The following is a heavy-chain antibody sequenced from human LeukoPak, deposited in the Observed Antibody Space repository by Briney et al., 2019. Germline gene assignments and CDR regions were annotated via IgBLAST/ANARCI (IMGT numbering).Heavy chain of an antibody. CDR2: MKQDGSEK. J-gene: IGHJ3*02. V-gene: IGHV3-7*01. CDR3: ARVRGGSGSSYAADAFDI. CDR1: GFTFSTYA. D-gene: IGHD1-26*01. Sequence: GGSLRLSCAASGFTFSTYAMHWVRQAPGKGLEWVANMKQDGSEKYYVDSVKGRFTISRDNAKNSLYLQMNSLRAEDTAVYYCARVRGGSGSSYAADAFDIWGQGTMVTVSS.